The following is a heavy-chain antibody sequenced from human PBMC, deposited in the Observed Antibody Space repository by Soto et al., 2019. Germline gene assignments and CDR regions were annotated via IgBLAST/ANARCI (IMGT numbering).Heavy chain of an antibody. Sequence: SETLSLTCTVSGGSISSYYWSWIRQPPGKGLEWIGYIYYSGSTNYNPSLKSRVTISVDTSKNQFSLKLSSVTAADTAVYYCATRIRKGNVDYWGQGTLVTVSS. J-gene: IGHJ4*02. CDR3: ATRIRKGNVDY. D-gene: IGHD2-15*01. CDR1: GGSISSYY. CDR2: IYYSGST. V-gene: IGHV4-59*12.